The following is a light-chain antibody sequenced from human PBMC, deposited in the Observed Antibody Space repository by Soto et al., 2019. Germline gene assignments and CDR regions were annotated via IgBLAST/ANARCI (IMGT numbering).Light chain of an antibody. V-gene: IGLV1-51*01. CDR3: GAWDHSLNVGV. Sequence: QSVLTQPPSVSAAPGQKVIISCSGSSSNIGSNYVSWYQQLPGTAPKLLIYDKNERPSGIPDRFSASKSGTSATLGITGLQTRDEADYYCGAWDHSLNVGVFGGGTKLTVL. J-gene: IGLJ3*02. CDR1: SSNIGSNY. CDR2: DKN.